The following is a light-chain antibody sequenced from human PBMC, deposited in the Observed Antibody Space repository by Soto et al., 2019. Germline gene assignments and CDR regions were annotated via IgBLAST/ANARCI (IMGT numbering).Light chain of an antibody. V-gene: IGKV3-15*01. Sequence: EIVLTQSPATLSVSPGERATLSCRATETISTNLAWFQRKPGQPPRLLIYGSSTRATGVPDRFSGSGSGTEFTLIISSLQSEDVALYYCQQYSNWPPVITFGQGTRLEIK. CDR2: GSS. J-gene: IGKJ5*01. CDR3: QQYSNWPPVIT. CDR1: ETISTN.